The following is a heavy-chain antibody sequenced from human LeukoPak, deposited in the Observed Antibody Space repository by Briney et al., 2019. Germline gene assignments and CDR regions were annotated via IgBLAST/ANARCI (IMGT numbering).Heavy chain of an antibody. Sequence: ASVKVSCRASGYSFSAFYIHWVRQAPGQGLEWMGWINPNSGGTSFAQKFQGRVTLTRDTSISTAYMEVGSLRSDDTAVYYCARDEREWLSLILSDDAFDIWGQGTKVTVSS. V-gene: IGHV1-2*02. CDR2: INPNSGGT. CDR1: GYSFSAFY. CDR3: ARDEREWLSLILSDDAFDI. J-gene: IGHJ3*02. D-gene: IGHD3-3*01.